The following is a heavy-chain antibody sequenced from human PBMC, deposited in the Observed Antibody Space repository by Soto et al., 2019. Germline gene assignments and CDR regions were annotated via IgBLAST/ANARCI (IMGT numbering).Heavy chain of an antibody. V-gene: IGHV3-11*06. J-gene: IGHJ4*02. CDR1: GFPFSDYY. Sequence: GGSLRLSCATSGFPFSDYYMSWIRQAPGKGLEWLSHISPKSTYRNYADSVRGRFTISRDNTKSSLFLQMNSLGVEDTAVYYCARGGGGGLFEHWGQGVLVTVSS. CDR2: ISPKSTYR. CDR3: ARGGGGGLFEH. D-gene: IGHD2-21*01.